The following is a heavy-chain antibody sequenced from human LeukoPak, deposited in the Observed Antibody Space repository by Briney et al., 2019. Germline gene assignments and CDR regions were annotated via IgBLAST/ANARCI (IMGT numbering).Heavy chain of an antibody. CDR3: ARDCSGGSCYIDY. Sequence: SETLSLTCTVPGGPISSGDYYWSWIRQPPGKGLEWIGYIYYSGSTYYNPSLKSRVTISVDTSKNQFSLKLSSGTAADTAVYYWARDCSGGSCYIDYWGQGTLVTVSS. J-gene: IGHJ4*02. V-gene: IGHV4-30-4*08. CDR2: IYYSGST. D-gene: IGHD2-15*01. CDR1: GGPISSGDYY.